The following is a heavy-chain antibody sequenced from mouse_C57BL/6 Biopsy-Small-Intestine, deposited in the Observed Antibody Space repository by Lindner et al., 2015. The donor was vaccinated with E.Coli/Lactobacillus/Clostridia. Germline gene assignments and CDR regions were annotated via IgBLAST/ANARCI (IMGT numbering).Heavy chain of an antibody. J-gene: IGHJ1*01. CDR1: GGRFTDYA. CDR2: ISTP. D-gene: IGHD1-1*01. Sequence: SVKVSCKASGGRFTDYAFSWVRQAPGQGLEWMGGISTPDYPQKFQDRVTISADASTNTAFMELTSLRYEDTAVYYCARGDLRKSKTWPSIFYYYYAMDVWGPGTTVTVSS. CDR3: ARGDLRKSKTWPSIFYYYYAMDV. V-gene: IGHV1-84*02.